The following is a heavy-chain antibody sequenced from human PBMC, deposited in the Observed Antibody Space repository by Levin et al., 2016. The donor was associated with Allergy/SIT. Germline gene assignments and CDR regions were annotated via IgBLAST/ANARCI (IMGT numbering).Heavy chain of an antibody. V-gene: IGHV3-66*04. CDR2: IYSGGST. Sequence: WIRQPPGKGLEWVSVIYSGGSTYYADSVKGRFTISRDNSKNTLYLQMNSLRAEDTAVYYCASHFREAAAGYYYYGMDVWGQGTTVTVSS. J-gene: IGHJ6*02. D-gene: IGHD6-13*01. CDR3: ASHFREAAAGYYYYGMDV.